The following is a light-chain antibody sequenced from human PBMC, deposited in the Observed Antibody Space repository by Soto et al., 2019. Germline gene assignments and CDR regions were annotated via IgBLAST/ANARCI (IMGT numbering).Light chain of an antibody. J-gene: IGLJ1*01. V-gene: IGLV2-23*02. Sequence: QSALTQPASVSGSPGQSITISCTGTSSDVGSYNLVSWYQQHPGKSPKLIIYEVNKLPSGVSNRFSGSKSGNTAALTISGLQAEDEADYYCCSFAGSSTPYFFGTGTKLTVL. CDR2: EVN. CDR1: SSDVGSYNL. CDR3: CSFAGSSTPYF.